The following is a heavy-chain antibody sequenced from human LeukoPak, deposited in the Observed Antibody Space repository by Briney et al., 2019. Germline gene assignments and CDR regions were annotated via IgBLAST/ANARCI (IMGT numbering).Heavy chain of an antibody. CDR1: GFTFDDYG. Sequence: GGSLRLSCAASGFTFDDYGMSWVRQAPGKGLEWVGRIKSKTDGGTTDYAAPVKGRFTISRDDSKNTLYLQMNSLKTEDTAVYYCTMGDWGWPDYWGQGSLVTVSS. J-gene: IGHJ4*02. D-gene: IGHD7-27*01. V-gene: IGHV3-15*01. CDR3: TMGDWGWPDY. CDR2: IKSKTDGGTT.